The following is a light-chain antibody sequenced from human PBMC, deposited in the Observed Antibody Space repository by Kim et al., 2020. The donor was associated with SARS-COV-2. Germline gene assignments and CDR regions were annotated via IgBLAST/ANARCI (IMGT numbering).Light chain of an antibody. CDR1: QSVRSGY. Sequence: LSPGERATLSCRASQSVRSGYLAWYQQKPGLAPRLLIYGASSRATGIPDRFSGSGSGTDFTLTISRLEPEDFAVYYCQQYGGSPYTFGQGTKLEI. CDR3: QQYGGSPYT. CDR2: GAS. V-gene: IGKV3-20*01. J-gene: IGKJ2*01.